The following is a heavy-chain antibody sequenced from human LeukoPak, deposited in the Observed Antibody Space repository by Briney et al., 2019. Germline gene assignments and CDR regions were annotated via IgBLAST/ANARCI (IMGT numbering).Heavy chain of an antibody. CDR1: GGSISSYY. CDR2: IYYSGST. J-gene: IGHJ4*02. V-gene: IGHV4-59*01. Sequence: SETLSLTCTVSGGSISSYYWSWIRQPPGKGLEWIGYIYYSGSTNYNPSLKSRVTISVGTSKNQFSLKLSSVTAADTAVYYCASVNYDILTGYYFDYWGQGTLVTVSS. CDR3: ASVNYDILTGYYFDY. D-gene: IGHD3-9*01.